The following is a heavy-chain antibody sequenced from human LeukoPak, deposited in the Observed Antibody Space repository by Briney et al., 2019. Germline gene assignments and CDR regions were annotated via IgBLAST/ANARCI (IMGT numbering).Heavy chain of an antibody. J-gene: IGHJ4*02. V-gene: IGHV4-34*01. CDR3: AREPEPEWFGELPSFYFDY. CDR1: GGSFTGYY. CDR2: INHSGST. D-gene: IGHD3-10*01. Sequence: ASETLSLTCAVYGGSFTGYYWSWIRQPPGKGLEWIGEINHSGSTNYNPSLKSRVTISVDTSKNQFSLKLSSVTAADTAVYYCAREPEPEWFGELPSFYFDYWGQGTLVTVSS.